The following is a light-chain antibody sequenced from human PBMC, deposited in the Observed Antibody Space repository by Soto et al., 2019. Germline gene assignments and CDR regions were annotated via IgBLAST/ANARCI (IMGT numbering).Light chain of an antibody. J-gene: IGKJ5*01. CDR1: QSIDNS. V-gene: IGKV3-15*01. CDR3: QQYKIWPPIT. Sequence: EIVMTQSPGTLSVSPGERATLSCGASQSIDNSLAWYQQKSGQAPRLLLYGASTRATGVPARFSGSGSGTEFTLTISSLQSEDFAVYYCQQYKIWPPITFGQGTRLEI. CDR2: GAS.